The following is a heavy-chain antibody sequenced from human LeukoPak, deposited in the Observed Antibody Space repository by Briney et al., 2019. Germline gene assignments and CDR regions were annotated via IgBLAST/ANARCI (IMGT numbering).Heavy chain of an antibody. D-gene: IGHD2-2*01. CDR3: ARIAFYCSSTSCYGY. CDR2: ITSSSSYI. Sequence: PGGSLRLSCAASGFTFSGYSMNWVRQAPGKGLEWVSSITSSSSYIYCSDSVKGRFTISRDNAKNSMYLQMNSLRAEDTAVYYCARIAFYCSSTSCYGYWGQGTLVTVSS. J-gene: IGHJ4*02. CDR1: GFTFSGYS. V-gene: IGHV3-21*01.